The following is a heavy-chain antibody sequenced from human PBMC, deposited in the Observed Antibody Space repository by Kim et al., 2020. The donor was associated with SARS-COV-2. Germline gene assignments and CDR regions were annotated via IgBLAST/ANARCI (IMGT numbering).Heavy chain of an antibody. J-gene: IGHJ2*01. V-gene: IGHV4-31*03. Sequence: SETLSLTCTVSGGSISSGGYYWSWIRQHPGKGLEWIGYIYYSGSTYYNPSLKSRVTISVDTSKNQFSLKLSSVTAADTAVYYCASGRPAVFGYYGSGSKPNWYFDLWGWGTLVTVSS. CDR3: ASGRPAVFGYYGSGSKPNWYFDL. CDR2: IYYSGST. D-gene: IGHD3-10*01. CDR1: GGSISSGGYY.